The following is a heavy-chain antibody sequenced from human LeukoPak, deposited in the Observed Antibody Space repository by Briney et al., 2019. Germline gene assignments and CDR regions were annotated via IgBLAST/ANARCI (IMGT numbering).Heavy chain of an antibody. V-gene: IGHV1-69*05. CDR2: ISPIFGTA. Sequence: SVKVSCKASGGTFSSYAISWVRQAPEQGLEWMGRISPIFGTANYAQKFQGRVTITTDESTSTAYMELSSLRSEDTAVYYCARGGGGSPTGYYYYYMDVWGKGTTVTVSS. CDR3: ARGGGGSPTGYYYYYMDV. D-gene: IGHD1-14*01. J-gene: IGHJ6*03. CDR1: GGTFSSYA.